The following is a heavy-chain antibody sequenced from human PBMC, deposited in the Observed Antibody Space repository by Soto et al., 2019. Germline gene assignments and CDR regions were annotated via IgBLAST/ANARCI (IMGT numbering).Heavy chain of an antibody. CDR1: GFTFSSYA. Sequence: EVQLLESGGGLVQPGGSLRLSCAASGFTFSSYAMSWVRQAPGKGLEWVSAISGRGGNTYYADSVKGRFTISRDNSKNTLYLEMNSLRADDTDVYDCGNEGGSDRGGSFDYWGQGTLVTVSS. D-gene: IGHD3-16*02. J-gene: IGHJ4*02. V-gene: IGHV3-23*01. CDR2: ISGRGGNT. CDR3: GNEGGSDRGGSFDY.